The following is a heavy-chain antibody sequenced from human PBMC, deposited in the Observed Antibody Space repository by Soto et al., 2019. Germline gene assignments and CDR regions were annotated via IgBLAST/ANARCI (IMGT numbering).Heavy chain of an antibody. CDR1: GYSFTIYW. D-gene: IGHD3-16*02. CDR2: IYPGDSDT. Sequence: GESLKISCKGSGYSFTIYWIGWVRQMPGKGLEWMGIIYPGDSDTRYSPSFQGQVTISADKSISTAYLQWSSLKASDTAMYYCARITFGGVIAPYGMDVWGQGTTVTVSS. V-gene: IGHV5-51*01. J-gene: IGHJ6*02. CDR3: ARITFGGVIAPYGMDV.